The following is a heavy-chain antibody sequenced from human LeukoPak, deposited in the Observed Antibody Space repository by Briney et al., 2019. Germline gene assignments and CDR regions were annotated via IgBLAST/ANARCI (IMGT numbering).Heavy chain of an antibody. CDR3: VRDFASGSYYNLFDY. Sequence: GRSLRLSCAASGFTFNFFSMYWVRQSPGKGLEWVAVISYDATNKYYADSVKGRFTISRDDSKSTLYLQMNSLRAEDTAVYYCVRDFASGSYYNLFDYWGQGTLVTVSS. V-gene: IGHV3-30*04. J-gene: IGHJ4*02. CDR2: ISYDATNK. D-gene: IGHD3-10*01. CDR1: GFTFNFFS.